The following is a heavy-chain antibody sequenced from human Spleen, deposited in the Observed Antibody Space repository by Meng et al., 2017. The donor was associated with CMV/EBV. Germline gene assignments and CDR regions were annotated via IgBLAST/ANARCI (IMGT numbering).Heavy chain of an antibody. CDR3: ARDNGGPNPYYYYGMDV. Sequence: GESLKISCAASGFVFSTYNMNWVRQAPGKGLEWVSSISSSSSYIYYADSVRGRLTISRDNAKNSLYLEMNDLRAEDTAVYYCARDNGGPNPYYYYGMDVWGQGTTVTVSS. D-gene: IGHD2-8*01. J-gene: IGHJ6*02. CDR1: GFVFSTYN. CDR2: ISSSSSYI. V-gene: IGHV3-21*01.